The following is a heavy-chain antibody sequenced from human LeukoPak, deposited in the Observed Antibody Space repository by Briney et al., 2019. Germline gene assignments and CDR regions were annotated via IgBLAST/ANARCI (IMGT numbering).Heavy chain of an antibody. Sequence: SETLSLTCVVSGGSLSTHHWSWIRQSPGRGLGWIGYISDSGSTNYNPSLKSRVTISVDTSKNQFSLMLSSVTAADTAVYYCARGYDSSAYYPFNYWGQGTLVTVSS. D-gene: IGHD3-22*01. CDR1: GGSLSTHH. CDR2: ISDSGST. V-gene: IGHV4-59*11. J-gene: IGHJ4*02. CDR3: ARGYDSSAYYPFNY.